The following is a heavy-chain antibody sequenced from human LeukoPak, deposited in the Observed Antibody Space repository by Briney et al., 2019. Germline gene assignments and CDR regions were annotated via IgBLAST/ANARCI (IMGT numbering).Heavy chain of an antibody. CDR1: GFTFSSYG. D-gene: IGHD3-10*01. CDR3: AREARPSTYYYGSGSSYYFDY. Sequence: GRSLRLSCAASGFTFSSYGMHWVRQAPGKGLEWVAVISYDGNNKYYADSVKGRFTISRDNSKNTLYLQMNSLRAEDTAVYYCAREARPSTYYYGSGSSYYFDYWGQGTLVTVSS. V-gene: IGHV3-30*03. CDR2: ISYDGNNK. J-gene: IGHJ4*02.